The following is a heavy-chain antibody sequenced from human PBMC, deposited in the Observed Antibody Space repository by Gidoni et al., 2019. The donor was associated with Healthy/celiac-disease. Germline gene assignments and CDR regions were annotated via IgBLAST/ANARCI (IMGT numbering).Heavy chain of an antibody. CDR2: IYSGGST. Sequence: EVQLVESGGGLIQPGGSLRLSCAASGFPVSTNYMSWVRPAPGKGLEWVSVIYSGGSTYYADSVKGRFTISRDNSKNTLYLQMNSLRAEETAVYYCARDQLAQDPSSGYLDYYYYYGMDVWGQGTTVTVSS. CDR3: ARDQLAQDPSSGYLDYYYYYGMDV. D-gene: IGHD3-22*01. CDR1: GFPVSTNY. V-gene: IGHV3-53*01. J-gene: IGHJ6*02.